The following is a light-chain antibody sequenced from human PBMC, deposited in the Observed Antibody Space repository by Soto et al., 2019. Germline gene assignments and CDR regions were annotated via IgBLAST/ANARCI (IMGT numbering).Light chain of an antibody. V-gene: IGKV1-5*03. J-gene: IGKJ1*01. Sequence: DIQMTQSPSTLSGSVGDRVTITCRASQTISSWLAWYQQKPGKAPKLLIYKASTLKSGVPSRLSGSGSGTEFTLTTSSLQPDDFATYYCQHYNSYSEAFGQGTKVDIX. CDR2: KAS. CDR3: QHYNSYSEA. CDR1: QTISSW.